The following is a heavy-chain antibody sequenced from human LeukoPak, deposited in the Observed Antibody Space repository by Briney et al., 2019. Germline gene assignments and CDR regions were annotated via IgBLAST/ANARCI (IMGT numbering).Heavy chain of an antibody. CDR2: IFSSGTT. CDR3: ARRKDEVTATFDY. V-gene: IGHV4-39*01. Sequence: PSETLSLTCTVSGGSVSSSLYYWGWIRQPPGKGLEWIGNIFSSGTTYYNQSLKSRVTISVDTSKNQFSLKLRGVTAADTAVYYCARRKDEVTATFDYWGQGILVTISS. J-gene: IGHJ4*02. CDR1: GGSVSSSLYY. D-gene: IGHD2-21*02.